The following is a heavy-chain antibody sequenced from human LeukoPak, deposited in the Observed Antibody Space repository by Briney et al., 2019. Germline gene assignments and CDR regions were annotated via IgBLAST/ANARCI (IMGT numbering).Heavy chain of an antibody. V-gene: IGHV1-2*02. Sequence: ASVKVSCKASGYTFTGYYMHWVRQAPGQGLEWMGWINPNSGGTKYAQKFQGRVTMTRDTAISTAYMELSRLRSDATAVYYCARYMVRGFYGMDVWGQGTTVTVSS. D-gene: IGHD3-10*01. CDR3: ARYMVRGFYGMDV. CDR2: INPNSGGT. CDR1: GYTFTGYY. J-gene: IGHJ6*02.